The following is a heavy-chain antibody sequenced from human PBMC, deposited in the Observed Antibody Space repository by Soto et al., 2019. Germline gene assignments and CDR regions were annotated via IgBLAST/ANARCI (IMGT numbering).Heavy chain of an antibody. CDR1: GFTFSSYG. J-gene: IGHJ4*02. V-gene: IGHV3-30*18. CDR2: ISYDGSNK. CDR3: AKERSSSGWFDY. D-gene: IGHD6-19*01. Sequence: GGSLRLSCAASGFTFSSYGMHWVRQAPGKGLEWVAVISYDGSNKYYADSVKGRFTISRDNSKNTLYLQMNSLRAEDTAVYYCAKERSSSGWFDYWGQGTLVTVSS.